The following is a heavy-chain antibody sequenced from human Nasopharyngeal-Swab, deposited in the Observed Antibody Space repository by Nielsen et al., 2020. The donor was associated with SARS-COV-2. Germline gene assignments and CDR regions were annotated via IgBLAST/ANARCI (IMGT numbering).Heavy chain of an antibody. V-gene: IGHV3-21*01. J-gene: IGHJ5*02. D-gene: IGHD3-3*01. CDR3: AGDCYYYDFWSGYYGAAGWFDP. Sequence: WIRQPPGKGLEWVSSISSSSSYIYYADSVKGRFTISRDNAKNSLYLQMNSLRAEDTAVYYCAGDCYYYDFWSGYYGAAGWFDPWGQGTLVTVSS. CDR2: ISSSSSYI.